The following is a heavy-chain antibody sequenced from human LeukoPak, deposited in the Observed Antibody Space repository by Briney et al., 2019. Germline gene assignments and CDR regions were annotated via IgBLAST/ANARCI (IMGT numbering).Heavy chain of an antibody. D-gene: IGHD5/OR15-5a*01. Sequence: PGGSLRLSCAASGFTFSSYSMNWVRQAPGKGLEWVSYISSSSSTIYYADSVRGRFTISRDNSKTTLYLQMNSLSSEDTAVYYCARGSVWLLDYWGQGTLVTVSS. J-gene: IGHJ4*02. V-gene: IGHV3-48*01. CDR2: ISSSSSTI. CDR1: GFTFSSYS. CDR3: ARGSVWLLDY.